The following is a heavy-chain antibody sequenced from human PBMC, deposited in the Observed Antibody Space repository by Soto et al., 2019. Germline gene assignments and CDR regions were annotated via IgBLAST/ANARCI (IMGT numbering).Heavy chain of an antibody. J-gene: IGHJ4*02. CDR2: ISSSSSYI. D-gene: IGHD3-3*01. CDR3: ARGFYDFWSGYLAYYFDY. Sequence: EVQLVESGGGLVKPGGSLRLSCAASGFTFSSYSMNWVRQAPGKGLEWVSSISSSSSYIYYADSVKGRFTISRDNAKNSLYLRMNSLRAEDTAVYYCARGFYDFWSGYLAYYFDYWGQGTLVTVSS. V-gene: IGHV3-21*01. CDR1: GFTFSSYS.